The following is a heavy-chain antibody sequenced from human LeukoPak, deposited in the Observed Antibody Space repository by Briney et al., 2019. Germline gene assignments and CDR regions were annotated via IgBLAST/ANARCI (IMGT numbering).Heavy chain of an antibody. CDR1: GGSISSSGYY. CDR2: IYHSGST. CDR3: AGYCSGGSCFGSGDAFDI. D-gene: IGHD2-15*01. V-gene: IGHV4-30-2*05. Sequence: PSQTLSLTCTVSGGSISSSGYYWSWIRQPPGKGLEWIGYIYHSGSTYYNPSLKSRVTISVDTSKNQFSLKLSSVTAADTAVYYCAGYCSGGSCFGSGDAFDIWGQGTMVTVSS. J-gene: IGHJ3*02.